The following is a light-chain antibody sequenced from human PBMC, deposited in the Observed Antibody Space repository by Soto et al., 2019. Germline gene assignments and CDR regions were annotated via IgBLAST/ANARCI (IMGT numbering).Light chain of an antibody. J-gene: IGKJ5*01. CDR1: HYIDSW. CDR2: DAS. V-gene: IGKV1-12*01. Sequence: DIQMTQSPSSVSASVGDTVTITCRASHYIDSWLAWYQQKPGKAPKLLIYDASRLRTGVPSTFSGSRSGTDFPLTITDLRPEDFATYYCQQAYTFPLTFGQGTRLDIK. CDR3: QQAYTFPLT.